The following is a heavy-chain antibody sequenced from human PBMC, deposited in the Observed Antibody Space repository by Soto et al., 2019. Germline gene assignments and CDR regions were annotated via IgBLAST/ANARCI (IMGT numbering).Heavy chain of an antibody. J-gene: IGHJ4*02. CDR1: GYPFGTYA. CDR2: ISTNSGNT. Sequence: ASVKVSCKASGYPFGTYAITWVRQAPGQGLEWVGWISTNSGNTYYAQNFQGRVTLTTDTSTTTAYMEFRSLTSDDTAVYYCARTYNWNSEGFDHWGQGTLVTVSS. CDR3: ARTYNWNSEGFDH. V-gene: IGHV1-18*04. D-gene: IGHD1-7*01.